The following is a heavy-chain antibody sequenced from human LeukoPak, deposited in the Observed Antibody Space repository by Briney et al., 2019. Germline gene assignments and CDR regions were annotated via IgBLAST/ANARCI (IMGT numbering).Heavy chain of an antibody. J-gene: IGHJ4*02. V-gene: IGHV3-30-3*01. D-gene: IGHD6-6*01. Sequence: GGSLRLSCAASGFTFSSYAMHWVRQAPGKGLEWVAVISYDGSNKYYADSVKGRFTVSRDNSKNTLYLQMNSLRAEDTAVYYCARDGGSSSFNFDYWGQGTLVTVSS. CDR3: ARDGGSSSFNFDY. CDR2: ISYDGSNK. CDR1: GFTFSSYA.